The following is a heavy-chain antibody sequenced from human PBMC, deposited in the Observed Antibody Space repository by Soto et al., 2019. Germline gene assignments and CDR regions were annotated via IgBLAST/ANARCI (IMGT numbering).Heavy chain of an antibody. CDR3: ASDILFDY. CDR1: GYTFTSYA. Sequence: QVQLVQSGAEEKKPGASVKVSCKASGYTFTSYAMHWVRQAPGQRLEWMGWINAGNGNTKYSQKFQGRVTIIRDTSASTAYMELTSLRSEDTALYYCASDILFDYWGQGTLVTVSS. D-gene: IGHD2-15*01. V-gene: IGHV1-3*05. CDR2: INAGNGNT. J-gene: IGHJ4*02.